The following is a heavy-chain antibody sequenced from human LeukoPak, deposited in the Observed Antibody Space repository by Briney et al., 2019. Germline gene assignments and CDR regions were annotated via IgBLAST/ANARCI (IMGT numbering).Heavy chain of an antibody. Sequence: SETLSLTCTVFGGSISSYYWNWIRQSPGKGVEWIAYMFYNGSTNYSPSLKSRVTISVDTSKNQFSLKLISVTAADTAVYFCARQGSGRAFDIWGQGTMVTVSS. CDR1: GGSISSYY. J-gene: IGHJ3*02. V-gene: IGHV4-59*08. CDR3: ARQGSGRAFDI. CDR2: MFYNGST.